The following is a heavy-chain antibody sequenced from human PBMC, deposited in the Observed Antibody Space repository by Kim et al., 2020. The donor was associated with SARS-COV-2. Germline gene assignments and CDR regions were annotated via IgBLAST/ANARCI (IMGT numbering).Heavy chain of an antibody. CDR1: GGSISSGGYY. D-gene: IGHD4-17*01. CDR2: IYYGGST. CDR3: ARGGATVSPFDY. V-gene: IGHV4-31*03. J-gene: IGHJ4*02. Sequence: SETLSLTCTVSGGSISSGGYYWSWIRQHPGKGLEWIGYIYYGGSTYYNPSLKSRVTISVDTSKNQFSLKLSSVTAADTAVYYCARGGATVSPFDYWGQGTLVTVSS.